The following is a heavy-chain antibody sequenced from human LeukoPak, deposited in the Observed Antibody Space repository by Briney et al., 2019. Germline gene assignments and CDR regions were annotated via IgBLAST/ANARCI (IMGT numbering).Heavy chain of an antibody. CDR2: IYHSGST. D-gene: IGHD4-23*01. Sequence: SETLSLTCTVSGYSISSGYYWGWIRQPPGKGLEWIGSIYHSGSTYYNPSLKSRVTISVDTSKNQFSLKLSSVTAADTAAYYCARDCTVVTARDFDYWGQGTLVTVSS. CDR3: ARDCTVVTARDFDY. CDR1: GYSISSGYY. V-gene: IGHV4-38-2*02. J-gene: IGHJ4*02.